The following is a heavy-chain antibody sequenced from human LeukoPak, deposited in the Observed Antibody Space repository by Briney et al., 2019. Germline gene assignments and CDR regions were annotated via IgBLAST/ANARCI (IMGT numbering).Heavy chain of an antibody. CDR2: IKHRGRS. CDR1: GSSISSDYY. CDR3: ARVVGATSIDY. D-gene: IGHD2-15*01. V-gene: IGHV4-38-2*02. Sequence: PSETLSLTCSVSGSSISSDYYWGWVRQPPGKGLEWIGSIKHRGRSYYNPSLKSRVTISVDTSKNQFSLQLSSVTAADTAVYYCARVVGATSIDYWGQGILATVSS. J-gene: IGHJ4*02.